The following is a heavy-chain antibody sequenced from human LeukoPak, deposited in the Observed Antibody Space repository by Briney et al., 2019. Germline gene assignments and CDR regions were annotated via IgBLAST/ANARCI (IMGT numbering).Heavy chain of an antibody. CDR1: GFTFSGSA. D-gene: IGHD2-15*01. V-gene: IGHV3-73*01. CDR2: IRSKANSYAT. Sequence: GGSLKLSCAASGFTFSGSAMHWVRQASGKGLGWVGRIRSKANSYATAYAASVKGRFTISRDDSKNTAYLQMNSLKTEDTAVYYCTRHERITAGGRDYYFDYWGQGTLVTVSS. J-gene: IGHJ4*02. CDR3: TRHERITAGGRDYYFDY.